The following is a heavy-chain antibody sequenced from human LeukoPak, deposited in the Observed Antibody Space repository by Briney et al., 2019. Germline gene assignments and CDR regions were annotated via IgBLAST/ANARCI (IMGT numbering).Heavy chain of an antibody. V-gene: IGHV3-49*04. Sequence: GGSLRLSCTASGFTFGDYAMSWVRQAPGKGLEWVGFIRSKAYGGTTEYAASVKGRFTISRDDSKSIAYLQMNSLKTEDTAVYYCTTLMAVAEGMIWGQGTLVTVSS. J-gene: IGHJ4*02. CDR3: TTLMAVAEGMI. D-gene: IGHD6-19*01. CDR2: IRSKAYGGTT. CDR1: GFTFGDYA.